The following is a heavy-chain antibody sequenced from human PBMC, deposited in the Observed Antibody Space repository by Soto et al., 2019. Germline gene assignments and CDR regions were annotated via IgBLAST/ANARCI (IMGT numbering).Heavy chain of an antibody. V-gene: IGHV1-69*06. D-gene: IGHD6-13*01. Sequence: QVQLAQSGAEVKKPGSSVKVSCKASGGTISSYAINWVRQAPGQGLEWMGAIIPFFDAPKFAQKFQGRVTITADKSTNTAYMELSSLRSEDTAIYYCARGLAADSWGQGTLVTVSS. J-gene: IGHJ4*02. CDR3: ARGLAADS. CDR2: IIPFFDAP. CDR1: GGTISSYA.